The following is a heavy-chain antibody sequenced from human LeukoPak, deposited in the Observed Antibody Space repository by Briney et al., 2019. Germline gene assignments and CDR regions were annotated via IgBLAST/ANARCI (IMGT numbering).Heavy chain of an antibody. D-gene: IGHD2-2*01. V-gene: IGHV4-4*07. J-gene: IGHJ6*02. CDR2: IYTSGST. Sequence: SETLSLTCTVSGGSISSYYWSWIRQPAGKGLEWIGRIYTSGSTNYNPSLKSRVTMSVDTSKNQFSLKLSSVTAADTAVYYCARAYCSSTSCLRFFGYYYGMDVWGQGTTVTVSS. CDR1: GGSISSYY. CDR3: ARAYCSSTSCLRFFGYYYGMDV.